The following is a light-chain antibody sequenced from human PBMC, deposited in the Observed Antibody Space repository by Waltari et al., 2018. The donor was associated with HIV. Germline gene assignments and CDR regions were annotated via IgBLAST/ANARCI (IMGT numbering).Light chain of an antibody. V-gene: IGLV2-14*01. CDR2: EVT. Sequence: QSALTQPASVSGSPGQSITISCTGTSSDVGGYNYVSWYQQHPGKAPKVMIYEVTNRPSGVSNRVSASKSGNTASLTISGLQAEDEADYYCSSYTSSNTVVFGGGTKLTVL. CDR3: SSYTSSNTVV. CDR1: SSDVGGYNY. J-gene: IGLJ2*01.